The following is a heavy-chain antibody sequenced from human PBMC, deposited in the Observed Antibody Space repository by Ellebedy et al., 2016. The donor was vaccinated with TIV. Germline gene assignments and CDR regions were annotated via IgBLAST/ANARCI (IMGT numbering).Heavy chain of an antibody. CDR2: IYSDGST. D-gene: IGHD4-17*01. CDR1: GFSVSTNY. V-gene: IGHV3-53*01. Sequence: GESLKISXAASGFSVSTNYMSWVRQAPGKGLEWVSVIYSDGSTYYADYVKGRFTTPRDNSKNTLFLQMNSLRAENTAVYYCAREGGAGDYGDYLAYWGKGTLVTVSS. J-gene: IGHJ4*02. CDR3: AREGGAGDYGDYLAY.